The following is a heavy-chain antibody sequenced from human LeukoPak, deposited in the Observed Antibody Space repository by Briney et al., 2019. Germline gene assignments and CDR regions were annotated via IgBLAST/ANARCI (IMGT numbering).Heavy chain of an antibody. V-gene: IGHV4-34*01. Sequence: PSETLSLTCAVYCGSFSGYYWSWIRQPPGKGLEGMGEINHTGSTNYNPSLNSQVTISVDTSKNQFSLKLSSVTAADAAVYYCARGSVWYSGSYYALWVRAFDIWGQGTMVTVSS. CDR3: ARGSVWYSGSYYALWVRAFDI. J-gene: IGHJ3*02. CDR2: INHTGST. CDR1: CGSFSGYY. D-gene: IGHD1-26*01.